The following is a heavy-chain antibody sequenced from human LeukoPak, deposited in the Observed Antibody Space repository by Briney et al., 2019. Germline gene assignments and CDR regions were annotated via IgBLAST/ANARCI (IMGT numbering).Heavy chain of an antibody. V-gene: IGHV1-46*01. CDR3: ARVSPAMPTPFDY. Sequence: ASVKVSCKASGYTFTSYYMHWVRQAPGQGLEWMGIINPSGGSTSYAQKFQGRVTMTTDTSTSTAYMELRSLRSDDTAVYYCARVSPAMPTPFDYWGQGTLVTVSS. J-gene: IGHJ4*02. CDR1: GYTFTSYY. D-gene: IGHD2-2*01. CDR2: INPSGGST.